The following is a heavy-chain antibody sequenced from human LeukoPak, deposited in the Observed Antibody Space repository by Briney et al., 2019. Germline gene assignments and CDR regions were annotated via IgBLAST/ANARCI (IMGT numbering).Heavy chain of an antibody. Sequence: PGGSLRLSCAASGFTFSSYSMNWGRQAPGKGLEWVSYISSSSSTIYYADSVKGRFTISRDNSKNTLYLQMNSLRAEDTAVYYCAVAAAHDYWGQGTLVTVSS. J-gene: IGHJ4*02. CDR2: ISSSSSTI. D-gene: IGHD6-13*01. V-gene: IGHV3-48*01. CDR3: AVAAAHDY. CDR1: GFTFSSYS.